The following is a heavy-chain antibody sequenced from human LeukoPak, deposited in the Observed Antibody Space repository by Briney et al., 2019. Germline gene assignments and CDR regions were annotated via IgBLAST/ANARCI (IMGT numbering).Heavy chain of an antibody. CDR3: ARGADSSGYYYVEPNWYFDL. V-gene: IGHV1-69*05. J-gene: IGHJ2*01. Sequence: GSSVKVSCKASGGTFSSYAISWVRQAPGQGLEWMGGIIPIFGTANYAQKFQGRVTITTDESTSTAYMELSSLRSEDTAVYYCARGADSSGYYYVEPNWYFDLWGRGTLVTVSS. CDR1: GGTFSSYA. CDR2: IIPIFGTA. D-gene: IGHD3-22*01.